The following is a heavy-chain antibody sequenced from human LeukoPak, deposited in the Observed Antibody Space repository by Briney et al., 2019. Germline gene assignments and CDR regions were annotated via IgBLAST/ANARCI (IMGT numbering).Heavy chain of an antibody. CDR1: GGSISGYY. J-gene: IGHJ3*02. CDR2: IYYSGST. Sequence: SEPLSLTCTVSGGSISGYYWSWIRQPPGKGLEWIGYIYYSGSTNYNPSLKSRVTISVDTSKNQFSLKLSSVTAADTAVYYCARVGIAAAGSPNDASDIWGQGTMVTVSS. D-gene: IGHD6-13*01. CDR3: ARVGIAAAGSPNDASDI. V-gene: IGHV4-59*01.